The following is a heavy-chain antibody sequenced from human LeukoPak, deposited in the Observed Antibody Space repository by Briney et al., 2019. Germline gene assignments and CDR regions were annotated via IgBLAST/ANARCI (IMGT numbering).Heavy chain of an antibody. CDR1: GYTFTGYY. D-gene: IGHD3-10*01. J-gene: IGHJ4*02. CDR3: AREADNTMVRGASFDQ. Sequence: GASVKVSCRASGYTFTGYYMHWVRQAPGQGLEWMGWINPNSGGTNYAQKFQGRVTMTRDTSISTAYMELNRLRSDDTAVYFCAREADNTMVRGASFDQWGQGTLVTVSS. V-gene: IGHV1-2*02. CDR2: INPNSGGT.